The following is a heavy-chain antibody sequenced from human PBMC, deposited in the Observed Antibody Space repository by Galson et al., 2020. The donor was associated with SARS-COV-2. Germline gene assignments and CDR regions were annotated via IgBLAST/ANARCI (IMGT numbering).Heavy chain of an antibody. V-gene: IGHV4-61*02. CDR3: ARDTVTATGD. D-gene: IGHD6-13*01. CDR2: VFSSGDT. CDR1: GDSMSSGSYS. Sequence: SETLSLTCPVSGDSMSSGSYSWSWIRQPAGKGLEWIGRVFSSGDTNYNPSLKSRLTISLDTSRNQFSLRLSSVTAADTAIYYCARDTVTATGDWGQGTLVTVSS. J-gene: IGHJ4*02.